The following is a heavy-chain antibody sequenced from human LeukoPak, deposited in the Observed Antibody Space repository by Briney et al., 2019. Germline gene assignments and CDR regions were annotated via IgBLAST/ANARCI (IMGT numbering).Heavy chain of an antibody. CDR2: IYYSGST. CDR1: GGSISSYY. D-gene: IGHD3-9*01. V-gene: IGHV4-59*08. CDR3: ASHTKGDFDSLFPFDY. J-gene: IGHJ4*02. Sequence: PSETLSLTCTVYGGSISSYYWSWIRQPPGKGLEWIGYIYYSGSTNYNPSLKSRVTISVDTSKNQFSLKLSSVTAADTAVYYCASHTKGDFDSLFPFDYWGQGTLVTVS.